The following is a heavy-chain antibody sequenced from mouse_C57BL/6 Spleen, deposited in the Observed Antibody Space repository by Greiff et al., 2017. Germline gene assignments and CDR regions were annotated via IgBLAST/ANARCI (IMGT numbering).Heavy chain of an antibody. D-gene: IGHD1-1*01. CDR1: GYSITSGYY. Sequence: EVHLVESGPGLVKPSQSLSLTCSVTGYSITSGYYWNWIRQFPGNKLEWMGYISYDGSNNYNPSLKNRISITRDTSKNQFFLKLNSVTTEDTATYYCAREGDYYGSSPGYFDYWGQGTTLTVSS. V-gene: IGHV3-6*01. CDR3: AREGDYYGSSPGYFDY. J-gene: IGHJ2*01. CDR2: ISYDGSN.